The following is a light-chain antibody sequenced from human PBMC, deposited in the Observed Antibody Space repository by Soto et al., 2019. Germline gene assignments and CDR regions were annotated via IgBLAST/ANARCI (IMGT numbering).Light chain of an antibody. J-gene: IGLJ1*01. V-gene: IGLV2-14*03. CDR1: SSDVGGYNY. CDR3: SSYASSSTS. CDR2: EVS. Sequence: QSALTQPASVSGSPGQSITISCTGTSSDVGGYNYVSWYQQHPGKAPKLMIYEVSNRPSGVSHRFSGSKSGNTASPTISGLQAEDEADYYCSSYASSSTSFGTGTKVT.